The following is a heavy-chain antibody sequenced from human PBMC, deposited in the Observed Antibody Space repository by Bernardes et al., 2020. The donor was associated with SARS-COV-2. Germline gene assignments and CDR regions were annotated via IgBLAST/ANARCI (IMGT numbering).Heavy chain of an antibody. Sequence: SEPLSLTCAVYGGSFSGYYWSWLRQPPGKGLEWIGEINHSGSTNYNPSLKSRVTISVDTSKNQFSLKLSSVTAADTAVYYCARSKVVVAATMVSVGYYYYGMDVWGQGTTVTVSS. CDR1: GGSFSGYY. CDR3: ARSKVVVAATMVSVGYYYYGMDV. J-gene: IGHJ6*02. V-gene: IGHV4-34*01. CDR2: INHSGST. D-gene: IGHD2-15*01.